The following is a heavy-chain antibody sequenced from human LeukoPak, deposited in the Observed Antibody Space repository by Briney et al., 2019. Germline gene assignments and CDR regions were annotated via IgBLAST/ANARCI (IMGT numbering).Heavy chain of an antibody. V-gene: IGHV3-33*01. D-gene: IGHD3-22*01. Sequence: GGSLRLSCAASGFTLSSYGMHWVRQAPGKGLEWVAVIWYDGSNKYYADSVKGRFTISRDNSKNTLYLQMNSLRAEDTAVYYCARAPYDSSGYHFDYWGQGTLVTVSS. CDR2: IWYDGSNK. CDR1: GFTLSSYG. J-gene: IGHJ4*02. CDR3: ARAPYDSSGYHFDY.